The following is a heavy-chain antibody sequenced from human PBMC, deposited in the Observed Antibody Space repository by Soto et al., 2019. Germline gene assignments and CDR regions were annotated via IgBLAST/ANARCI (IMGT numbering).Heavy chain of an antibody. J-gene: IGHJ4*02. CDR2: IIPIFGTA. CDR1: GGTFSSYA. V-gene: IGHV1-69*13. Sequence: SVKVSCKASGGTFSSYAISWVRQAPGQGLEWMGGIIPIFGTANYAQKFQGRVTITADESTSTAYMELSSLRSEDTAVYYCARDLLIYDSSGYYPSTFDYWGQGTLVTVSS. D-gene: IGHD3-22*01. CDR3: ARDLLIYDSSGYYPSTFDY.